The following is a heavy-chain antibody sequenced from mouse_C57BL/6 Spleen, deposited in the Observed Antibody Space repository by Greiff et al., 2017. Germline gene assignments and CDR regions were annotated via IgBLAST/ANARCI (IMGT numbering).Heavy chain of an antibody. CDR1: GYTFTSYW. CDR3: AGSNRPWFAD. CDR2: IDPNSGGT. Sequence: VQLQQPGAELVKPGASVKLSCKASGYTFTSYWMHWVKQRPGRGLEWIGRIDPNSGGTKYNEKFKSQATLTGDKPSSTAYMHVSSLTSEDAAVYYCAGSNRPWFADWGQGTLVTVSA. J-gene: IGHJ3*01. V-gene: IGHV1-72*01.